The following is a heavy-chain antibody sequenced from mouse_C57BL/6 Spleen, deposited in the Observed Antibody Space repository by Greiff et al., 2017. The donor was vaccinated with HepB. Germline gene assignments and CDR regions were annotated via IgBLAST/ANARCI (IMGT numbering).Heavy chain of an antibody. CDR1: GFTFTSYW. CDR2: IDPSDSYT. V-gene: IGHV1-50*01. Sequence: VQLQQPGAELVKPGASVKLSCKASGFTFTSYWMQWVNQRPGQGLEWIGEIDPSDSYTNYNQKFRGQATLTVDTSSSTAYMQLSSLTSEDSAVYYCARKALYDGYYEFAYWGQGTLVTVSA. CDR3: ARKALYDGYYEFAY. J-gene: IGHJ3*01. D-gene: IGHD2-3*01.